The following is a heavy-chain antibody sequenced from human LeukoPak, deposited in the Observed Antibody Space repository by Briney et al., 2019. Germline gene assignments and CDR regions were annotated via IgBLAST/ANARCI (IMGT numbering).Heavy chain of an antibody. J-gene: IGHJ4*02. CDR2: IYYSGST. CDR3: ASHSTKTGTTFRAFDY. D-gene: IGHD1-1*01. CDR1: GVSISSSSYY. Sequence: ASETLSLTCTVSGVSISSSSYYWGWIRQPPGKGMEWIGSIYYSGSTYYNPSLKSRVTISVDTSKNQFSLKLSSVTAADTAVYYCASHSTKTGTTFRAFDYWGQGTLVTVSS. V-gene: IGHV4-39*01.